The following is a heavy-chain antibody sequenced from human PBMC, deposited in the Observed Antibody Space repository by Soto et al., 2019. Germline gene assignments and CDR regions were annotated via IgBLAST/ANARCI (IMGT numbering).Heavy chain of an antibody. J-gene: IGHJ6*02. V-gene: IGHV4-4*02. CDR3: ASMRFTAARPHHYDYYGMDV. Sequence: QVQLQESGPGLVKPSGTLSLTCAVSGGSISSSNWWSWVRQPPGKGLEWIGEIYHSGSTNYNPSLKSRVTISVDKSKTQFSLKLSSVTAADTAVYYCASMRFTAARPHHYDYYGMDVWGQGTTVTVSS. CDR1: GGSISSSNW. CDR2: IYHSGST. D-gene: IGHD6-6*01.